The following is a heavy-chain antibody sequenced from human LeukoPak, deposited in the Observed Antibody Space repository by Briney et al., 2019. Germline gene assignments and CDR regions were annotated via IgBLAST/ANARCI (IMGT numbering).Heavy chain of an antibody. V-gene: IGHV1-3*01. CDR3: ARDLGPGATADY. CDR1: GYTFTSYG. Sequence: ASVKVSCKASGYTFTSYGINWVRQAPGQGLEWMGWINAGNGNTKYSQKFQGRVTITRDTSASTAYMELSSLRSEDTAVYYCARDLGPGATADYWGQGTLVTVSS. J-gene: IGHJ4*02. D-gene: IGHD1-26*01. CDR2: INAGNGNT.